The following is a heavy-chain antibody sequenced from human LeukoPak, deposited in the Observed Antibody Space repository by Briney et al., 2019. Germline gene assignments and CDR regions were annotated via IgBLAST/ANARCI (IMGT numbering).Heavy chain of an antibody. D-gene: IGHD3-22*01. CDR3: ARAREYYYDSSGPDDAFDI. CDR1: GGTFSSYA. Sequence: PKASVKVSCKASGGTFSSYAISWVRQAPGQGLEWMGGIIPIFGTANYAQKFQGRVTITADESTSTAYMELSSLRSEDTAVYYCARAREYYYDSSGPDDAFDIWGQGTMVTVSS. V-gene: IGHV1-69*01. J-gene: IGHJ3*02. CDR2: IIPIFGTA.